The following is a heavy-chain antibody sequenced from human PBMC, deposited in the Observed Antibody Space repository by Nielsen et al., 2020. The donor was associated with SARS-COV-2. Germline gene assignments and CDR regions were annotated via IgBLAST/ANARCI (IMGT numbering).Heavy chain of an antibody. V-gene: IGHV4-30-4*05. Sequence: PGKGLEWIGYIFYSGTTYYNPSLKSRISISPDTSKNQFSLKLSSVTAADTAVYYCARGGFPYCSSTSCYAEDYYYYMDVWGKGTTVTVSS. CDR2: IFYSGTT. J-gene: IGHJ6*03. CDR3: ARGGFPYCSSTSCYAEDYYYYMDV. D-gene: IGHD2-2*01.